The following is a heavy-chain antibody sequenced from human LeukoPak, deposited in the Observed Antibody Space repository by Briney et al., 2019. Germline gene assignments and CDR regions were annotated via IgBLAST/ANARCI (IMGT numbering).Heavy chain of an antibody. J-gene: IGHJ4*02. D-gene: IGHD2-15*01. CDR3: ARQYCSGGSCYPNYFDY. CDR2: IYPGDSDT. V-gene: IGHV5-51*01. Sequence: GESLKIYCKGSGDTFTNHWIGWVRQMPGEGLEWMGIIYPGDSDTKYSPSFQGHVTISVDKSISTAYLQWSSLKASDTAMYYCARQYCSGGSCYPNYFDYWGQGTLVTVSS. CDR1: GDTFTNHW.